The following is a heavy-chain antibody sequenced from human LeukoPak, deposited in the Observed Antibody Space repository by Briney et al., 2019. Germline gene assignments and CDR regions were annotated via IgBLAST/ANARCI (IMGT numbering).Heavy chain of an antibody. CDR1: GYTFTTYY. D-gene: IGHD2-15*01. V-gene: IGHV1-46*01. CDR3: ARSRLGYCSGGSCFFQNWFDP. Sequence: VASVKVSCKASGYTFTTYYIHWVRQAPGQGLEWMGLINPSEGTTSYADKFRARLTMTRDTSTSTVYMELSRLRSDDTAVYYCARSRLGYCSGGSCFFQNWFDPWGQGTLVTVSS. J-gene: IGHJ5*02. CDR2: INPSEGTT.